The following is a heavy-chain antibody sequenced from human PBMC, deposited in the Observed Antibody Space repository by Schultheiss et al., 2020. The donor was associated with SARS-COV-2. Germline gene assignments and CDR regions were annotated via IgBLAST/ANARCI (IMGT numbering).Heavy chain of an antibody. CDR3: ARRVVLRYFDWLPNYYYYGMDV. CDR2: IYTSGST. CDR1: GGSISSYY. V-gene: IGHV4-4*07. J-gene: IGHJ6*02. Sequence: SETLSLTCTVSGGSISSYYWSWIRQPAGKGLEWIGRIYTSGSTNYNPSLKSRVTISVDTSKNQFSLKLSSVTAADTAVYYCARRVVLRYFDWLPNYYYYGMDVWGQGTTVTVSS. D-gene: IGHD3-9*01.